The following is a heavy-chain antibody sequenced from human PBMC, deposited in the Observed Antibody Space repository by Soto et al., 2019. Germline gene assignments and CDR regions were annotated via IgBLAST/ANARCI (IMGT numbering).Heavy chain of an antibody. CDR3: ATTPGYYYDSSGYPRPNAFDI. D-gene: IGHD3-22*01. CDR2: ISGYYGNT. CDR1: GYTFINYG. Sequence: GASVKVSCKASGYTFINYGISWVRQAPGQGLEWMGWISGYYGNTVYAQKFQGRVTMTRDTSTSTVYMELSSLRSEDTAVYYCATTPGYYYDSSGYPRPNAFDIWGQGTMVTVSS. V-gene: IGHV1-18*01. J-gene: IGHJ3*02.